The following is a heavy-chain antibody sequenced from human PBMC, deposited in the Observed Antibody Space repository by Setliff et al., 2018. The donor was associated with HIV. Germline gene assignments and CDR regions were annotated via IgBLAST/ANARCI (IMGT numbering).Heavy chain of an antibody. J-gene: IGHJ4*02. CDR2: VYYSGST. CDR3: VRQGAVTCHNFYS. V-gene: IGHV4-39*01. D-gene: IGHD6-19*01. Sequence: SETLSLTCTVSGVSTSSSSYYWGWIRQPPGKGLDWIGYVYYSGSTYYSPSLKSRLAISVDTSKNHFSMQLSSVTAADTAVYYCVRQGAVTCHNFYSWGPGALVTVSS. CDR1: GVSTSSSSYY.